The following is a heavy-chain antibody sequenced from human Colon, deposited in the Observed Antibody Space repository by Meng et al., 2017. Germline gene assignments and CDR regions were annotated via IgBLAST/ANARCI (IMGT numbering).Heavy chain of an antibody. CDR3: AKPWMQLWLPDR. V-gene: IGHV3-23*04. D-gene: IGHD5-18*01. CDR2: ISSSGDRT. J-gene: IGHJ5*02. CDR1: GFVLTCYP. Sequence: VLLGESGGRLVPPGGSLSLACGSSGFVLTCYPIGWVRQTPGEGLDWVSGISSSGDRTYYADSVKGRFNISRDNSKNTLYLQLNSLRAEDTAIYYCAKPWMQLWLPDRWGQGTLVTVSS.